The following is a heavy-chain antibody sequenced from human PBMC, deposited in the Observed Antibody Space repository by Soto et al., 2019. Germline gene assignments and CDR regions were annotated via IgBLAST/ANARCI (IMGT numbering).Heavy chain of an antibody. CDR2: ISSSGYTI. J-gene: IGHJ6*03. Sequence: QVQLVESGGGLVKPGGSLRLSCEASGFTFSDYYMSWIRQAPGKGLEWVSYISSSGYTIYYDDSVKGRLTMSRDNAKNSLNMQMDSLRAEDTAVYYCARDGKRFNYIRYDYYNFYMDVWGKGTTVTVSS. CDR1: GFTFSDYY. V-gene: IGHV3-11*01. D-gene: IGHD4-4*01. CDR3: ARDGKRFNYIRYDYYNFYMDV.